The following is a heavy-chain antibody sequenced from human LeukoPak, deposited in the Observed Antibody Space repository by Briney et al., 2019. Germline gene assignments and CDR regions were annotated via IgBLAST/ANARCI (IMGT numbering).Heavy chain of an antibody. CDR1: GGSISSYC. CDR2: IYCSGST. Sequence: SETLSLTCTVSGGSISSYCWSWIRQPPGKGLDWIGYIYCSGSTNYNPSLKSRVTISLDTSKNQFSLKLSSVTAADTAVYYCARGSRYSSSWYFGYWGQGTLVTVSS. J-gene: IGHJ4*02. CDR3: ARGSRYSSSWYFGY. V-gene: IGHV4-59*01. D-gene: IGHD6-13*01.